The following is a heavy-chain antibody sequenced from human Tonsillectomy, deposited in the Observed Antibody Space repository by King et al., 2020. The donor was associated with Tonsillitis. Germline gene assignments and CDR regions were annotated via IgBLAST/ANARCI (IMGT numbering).Heavy chain of an antibody. J-gene: IGHJ4*02. D-gene: IGHD2-21*02. V-gene: IGHV3-48*03. Sequence: VQLVESGGGLVQPGGSLRLSCAASGFTFSHYEMNWVRQAPGKGLEWVAYISNSGSTIYYADSVKGRFNISRDNAKNSLYLQMHSLRAEDTAVYYCARDVRRDGFDYWGQGTLVTVSS. CDR1: GFTFSHYE. CDR2: ISNSGSTI. CDR3: ARDVRRDGFDY.